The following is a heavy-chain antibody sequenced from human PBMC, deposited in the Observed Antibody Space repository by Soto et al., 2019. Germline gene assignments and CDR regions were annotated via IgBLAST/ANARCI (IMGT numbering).Heavy chain of an antibody. CDR2: IWPGDFDT. V-gene: IGHV5-51*01. CDR1: GYTFTNHW. CDR3: ARGGSSDSSAYLKWFAP. D-gene: IGHD3-22*01. J-gene: IGHJ5*02. Sequence: VESLKISCKGSGYTFTNHWIGWVRQMPGKGLEWMGIIWPGDFDTRYSPSFQGQVTISADKSISTAYLHWSSLKASDTAIYYCARGGSSDSSAYLKWFAPWGQGTLATVSS.